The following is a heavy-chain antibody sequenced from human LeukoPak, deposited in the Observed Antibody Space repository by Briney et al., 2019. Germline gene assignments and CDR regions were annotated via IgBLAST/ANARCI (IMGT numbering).Heavy chain of an antibody. CDR1: X. CDR3: ARGRPWYYYDSSGYWFDY. CDR2: XNHSATT. V-gene: IGHV4-34*01. D-gene: IGHD3-22*01. Sequence: XWSWVXQPPXXXLXWXGXXNHSATTNSNPSLKSLLTISVDTSKTPFSLKLSSVTAADTAVYYCARGRPWYYYDSSGYWFDYWGQGTLVTVSS. J-gene: IGHJ4*02.